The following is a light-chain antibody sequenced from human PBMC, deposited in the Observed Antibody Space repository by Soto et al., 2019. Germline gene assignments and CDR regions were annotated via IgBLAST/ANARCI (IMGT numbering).Light chain of an antibody. CDR1: STDVGGYNY. Sequence: QSALTQPPSASGSAGQSVTISCTGTSTDVGGYNYVSWYQQHPGKAPKLMIYEVSKRPSGVPDRFSGSKSGNTASLTVSGLQAEDEADYYCSSYAGNNIHYLFGTGTKLTVL. J-gene: IGLJ1*01. CDR3: SSYAGNNIHYL. CDR2: EVS. V-gene: IGLV2-8*01.